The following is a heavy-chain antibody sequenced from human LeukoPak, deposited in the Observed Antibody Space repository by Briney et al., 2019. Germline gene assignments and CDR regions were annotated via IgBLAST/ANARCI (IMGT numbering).Heavy chain of an antibody. D-gene: IGHD6-19*01. Sequence: GASVKVSCKASGYTFTSYYMHWVRQAPGQGLEWVGIINPSDGSTSCVQRFQGRVTMTRDTSTSAVYMELSSLRSEDTAVYYCARDESLSSGWLHWGQGTLVTVSS. CDR2: INPSDGST. CDR1: GYTFTSYY. J-gene: IGHJ4*02. V-gene: IGHV1-46*01. CDR3: ARDESLSSGWLH.